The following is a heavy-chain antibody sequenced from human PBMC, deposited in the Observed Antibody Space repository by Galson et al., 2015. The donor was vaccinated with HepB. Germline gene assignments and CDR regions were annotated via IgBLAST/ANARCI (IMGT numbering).Heavy chain of an antibody. CDR2: INPHVTTA. CDR1: GVMFSTYW. CDR3: VRDSGTYPGYYDF. J-gene: IGHJ4*02. D-gene: IGHD1-26*01. Sequence: SLRLSCAASGVMFSTYWMTWVRQAPGQGLVWIALINPHVTTAHYADSVRDRFTISRDNARNTMSLQMSSLGADDMAVYYCVRDSGTYPGYYDFWGQGTLVTVSS. V-gene: IGHV3-74*01.